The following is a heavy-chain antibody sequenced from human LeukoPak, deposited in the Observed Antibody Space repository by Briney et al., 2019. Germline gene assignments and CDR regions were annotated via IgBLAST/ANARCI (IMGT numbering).Heavy chain of an antibody. CDR1: GVTFSSYG. J-gene: IGHJ3*02. V-gene: IGHV3-48*01. CDR2: ISSSGSTI. CDR3: ARAAGRGDVFDI. Sequence: PGGSLRLSCAASGVTFSSYGMHWGRQGPGKGVGGGSYISSSGSTIYYAETVKGRVTISREKAKKSLYVQMNRVRAEETAVYYCARAAGRGDVFDIWGQGTMVTVSS. D-gene: IGHD6-19*01.